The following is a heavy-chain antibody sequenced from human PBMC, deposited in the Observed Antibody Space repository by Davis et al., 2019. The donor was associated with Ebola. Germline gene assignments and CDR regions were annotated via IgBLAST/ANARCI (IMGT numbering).Heavy chain of an antibody. CDR2: INPIFGTA. CDR3: ARGSRDSSGYYWGY. J-gene: IGHJ4*01. D-gene: IGHD3-22*01. CDR1: GGTSSSNA. Sequence: AASVKVSCKASGGTSSSNAISWVRQAPGQGLEWMGGINPIFGTANYAQKFQGRVTITADESPSTAYMELSSLRSEDTAVYYCARGSRDSSGYYWGYWGQGTLVTVSS. V-gene: IGHV1-69*13.